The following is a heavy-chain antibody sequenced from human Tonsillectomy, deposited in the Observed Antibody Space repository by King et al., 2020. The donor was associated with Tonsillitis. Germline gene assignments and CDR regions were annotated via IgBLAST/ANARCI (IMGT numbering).Heavy chain of an antibody. J-gene: IGHJ4*02. CDR2: ISGSGVCT. Sequence: VQLVESGGGLVQPGGSLRLSCAASGFTFSSYAMSWVRQAPGKGLEWVSGISGSGVCTYYADSVKGRFTISRDNSKNTLYLQMNSLRAEDTAVYYCAKDHGKGYCTNGVCYNFDYWGPGTLVTVSS. V-gene: IGHV3-23*04. CDR1: GFTFSSYA. D-gene: IGHD2-8*01. CDR3: AKDHGKGYCTNGVCYNFDY.